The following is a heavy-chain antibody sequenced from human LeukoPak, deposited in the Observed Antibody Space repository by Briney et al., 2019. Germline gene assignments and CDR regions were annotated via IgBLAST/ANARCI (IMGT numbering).Heavy chain of an antibody. V-gene: IGHV3-23*01. Sequence: PGGSLRLSCAASGFTFSSYAMSWVRQAPGKGLEWVSGISGSGGNTYYADSVKGRFTISRDDSKNTLYLQMNSLRAEDTAGYYRAKDPSLSYDSSGYYYHYWGQGTLVTVSS. CDR1: GFTFSSYA. D-gene: IGHD3-22*01. CDR2: ISGSGGNT. J-gene: IGHJ4*02. CDR3: AKDPSLSYDSSGYYYHY.